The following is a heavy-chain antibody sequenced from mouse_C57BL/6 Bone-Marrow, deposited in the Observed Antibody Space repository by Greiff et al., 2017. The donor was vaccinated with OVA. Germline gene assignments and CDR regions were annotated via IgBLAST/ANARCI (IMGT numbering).Heavy chain of an antibody. CDR1: GYAFSSSW. V-gene: IGHV1-82*01. Sequence: VKLVESGPELVKPGASVKISCKASGYAFSSSWMNWVKQRHGKGLEWIGRIYPGDGDTNYNGKFKGKATLTADKSSITAYMQLTNLTSDDSAVYFSPRHEDSYYSSYFDYWGQGTTLTVSS. CDR2: IYPGDGDT. J-gene: IGHJ2*01. CDR3: PRHEDSYYSSYFDY. D-gene: IGHD2-12*01.